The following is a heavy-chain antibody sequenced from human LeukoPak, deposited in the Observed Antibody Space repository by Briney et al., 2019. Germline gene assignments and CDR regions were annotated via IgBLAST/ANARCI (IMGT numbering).Heavy chain of an antibody. V-gene: IGHV1-2*02. J-gene: IGHJ4*02. CDR2: INPNSGGT. CDR3: ARDQVGEPAPFDY. D-gene: IGHD1-14*01. CDR1: GYTFTGYY. Sequence: ASVKVSCKASGYTFTGYYMHWVRRAPGQGLEWMGWINPNSGGTNYAQKFQGRVTVTRDTSTSTAYMELSRLRSDDTAIYYCARDQVGEPAPFDYWGQGTLVTVSS.